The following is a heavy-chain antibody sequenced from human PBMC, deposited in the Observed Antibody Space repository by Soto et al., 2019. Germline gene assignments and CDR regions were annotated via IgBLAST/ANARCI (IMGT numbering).Heavy chain of an antibody. J-gene: IGHJ5*02. CDR3: ARDKWFGEGQGGSLDP. Sequence: ASVKVSCKASGYTFTGYYMHWVRQAPGQGLEWMGWINPNSGGTNYAQKFQGWVTMTRDTSISTAYMELSRLRSDDTAVYYCARDKWFGEGQGGSLDPWGQGTLVTVS. V-gene: IGHV1-2*04. CDR1: GYTFTGYY. D-gene: IGHD3-10*01. CDR2: INPNSGGT.